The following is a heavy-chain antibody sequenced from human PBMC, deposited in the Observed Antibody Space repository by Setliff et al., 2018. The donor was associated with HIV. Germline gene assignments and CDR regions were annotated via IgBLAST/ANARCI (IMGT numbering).Heavy chain of an antibody. D-gene: IGHD3-16*01. V-gene: IGHV7-4-1*02. Sequence: ASVKVSCKASGYTFNIYAINWVRQAPGQGLEWMGWINTKTAYPMYARDFTGHFVFSLDTSLTTAFLQINSLKAGDTAMYYCAKVGDNADGLDYWGQGTMVTGSA. J-gene: IGHJ4*02. CDR1: GYTFNIYA. CDR3: AKVGDNADGLDY. CDR2: INTKTAYP.